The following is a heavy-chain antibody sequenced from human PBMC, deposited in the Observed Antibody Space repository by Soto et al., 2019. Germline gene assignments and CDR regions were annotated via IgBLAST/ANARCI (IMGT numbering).Heavy chain of an antibody. CDR3: TTDVSYGGNSLDY. J-gene: IGHJ4*02. Sequence: GGSLRLSCTTSGFIFGDYAIVWFRQAPEKGLEWVGFIRSSSNGGTTDYAAPVKGRFTISRDDSKNTLYLQMNSLKTEDTAVYYCTTDVSYGGNSLDYWGQGTLVTVSS. CDR1: GFIFGDYA. CDR2: IRSSSNGGTT. D-gene: IGHD4-17*01. V-gene: IGHV3-49*03.